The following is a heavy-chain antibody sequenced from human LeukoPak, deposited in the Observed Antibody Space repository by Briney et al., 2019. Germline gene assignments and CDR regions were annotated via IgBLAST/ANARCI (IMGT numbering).Heavy chain of an antibody. D-gene: IGHD6-19*01. CDR3: ARPHSSGWYSHLDY. J-gene: IGHJ4*02. Sequence: GGSLRLSCVTSGFTFLNYAVHWVRQAPGKGLEWVAVISYDGSNKYYADSVKGRFTISRDNSKNTLYLQMNSLRAEDTAVYYCARPHSSGWYSHLDYWGQGTLVTVSS. V-gene: IGHV3-30-3*01. CDR1: GFTFLNYA. CDR2: ISYDGSNK.